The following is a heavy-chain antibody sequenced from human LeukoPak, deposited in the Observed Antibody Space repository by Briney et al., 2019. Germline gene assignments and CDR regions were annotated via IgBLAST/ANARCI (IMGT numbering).Heavy chain of an antibody. CDR2: ISSSLSHI. CDR3: ARDLADPPSSYSYCMDV. V-gene: IGHV3-21*01. Sequence: GGSLRLSCAASGFSFSSYGMSWVRQAPGKGLEWVSSISSSLSHIYYADSVKGRFTISRDNAKNSLSLQMNSLRAEDTAVYFCARDLADPPSSYSYCMDVWGKGTTVTVSS. J-gene: IGHJ6*03. D-gene: IGHD3-3*02. CDR1: GFSFSSYG.